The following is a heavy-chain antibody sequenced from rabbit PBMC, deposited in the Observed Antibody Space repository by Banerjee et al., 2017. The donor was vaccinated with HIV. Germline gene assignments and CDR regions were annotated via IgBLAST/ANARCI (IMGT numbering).Heavy chain of an antibody. CDR2: IATGSSGST. D-gene: IGHD1-1*01. Sequence: CIATGSSGSTWYANRAKGRFTISKTSSTTVTLQMTSLTAADTATYFCARRSPTYKGAPNLWGQGTLVTVS. CDR3: ARRSPTYKGAPNL. V-gene: IGHV1S40*01. J-gene: IGHJ4*01.